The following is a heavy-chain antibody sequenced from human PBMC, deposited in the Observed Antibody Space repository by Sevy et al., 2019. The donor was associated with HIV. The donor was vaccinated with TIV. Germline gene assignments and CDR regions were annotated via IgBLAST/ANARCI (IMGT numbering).Heavy chain of an antibody. J-gene: IGHJ6*02. V-gene: IGHV3-7*03. CDR2: IKRDGSEK. CDR1: GFTFSNYW. D-gene: IGHD2-2*01. CDR3: ARDCSSTTCLWGLDV. Sequence: GGSLRLSCAAPGFTFSNYWMSWVRQAPGKGLEWVAHIKRDGSEKYYVDSVKGRFSISRDNPKNSLYLQMNSLRAEDTAVYYCARDCSSTTCLWGLDVWGQGTTVTVSS.